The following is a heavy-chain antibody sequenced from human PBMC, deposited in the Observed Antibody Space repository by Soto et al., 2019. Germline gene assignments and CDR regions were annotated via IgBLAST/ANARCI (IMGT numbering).Heavy chain of an antibody. V-gene: IGHV4-34*01. Sequence: PSETLSLTCAVYGGSFSGYYWSWIRQPPGKGLEWIGEINHSGSTNYNPSLKSRVTISVDTSKNQFSLKLSSVTAADTAVYYCARCRPHLGRYSYYGMDVWGQGTTVTVSS. CDR3: ARCRPHLGRYSYYGMDV. J-gene: IGHJ6*02. CDR2: INHSGST. CDR1: GGSFSGYY. D-gene: IGHD1-26*01.